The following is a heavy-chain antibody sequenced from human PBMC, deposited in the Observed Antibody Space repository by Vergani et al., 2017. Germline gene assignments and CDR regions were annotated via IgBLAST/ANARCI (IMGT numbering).Heavy chain of an antibody. CDR3: ARDPAMVSVSGYYGMDV. D-gene: IGHD5-18*01. CDR2: IIPILGIA. V-gene: IGHV1-69*08. CDR1: GGTFSSYT. J-gene: IGHJ6*02. Sequence: QVQLVQSGAEVKKPGSSVKVSCKASGGTFSSYTISWVRQAPGQGLEWMGRIIPILGIANYAQKFQGRVTITADKSPSTAYMELSSLRAEDTAVYYCARDPAMVSVSGYYGMDVWGQGTTVTGSS.